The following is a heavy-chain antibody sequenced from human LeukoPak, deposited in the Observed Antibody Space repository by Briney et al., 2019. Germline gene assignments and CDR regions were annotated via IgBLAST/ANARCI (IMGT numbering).Heavy chain of an antibody. J-gene: IGHJ4*02. CDR2: INHSGST. Sequence: SETLSLTCAVYGESFNGYYWSRIRQPPGKGLEWIGEINHSGSTNYNPSLKSRVTISVDTSKNQFSLKLSSVTAADTAVYYCAMPSYYYDSSGYYPHLDYWGQGTLVTVSS. CDR1: GESFNGYY. V-gene: IGHV4-34*01. D-gene: IGHD3-22*01. CDR3: AMPSYYYDSSGYYPHLDY.